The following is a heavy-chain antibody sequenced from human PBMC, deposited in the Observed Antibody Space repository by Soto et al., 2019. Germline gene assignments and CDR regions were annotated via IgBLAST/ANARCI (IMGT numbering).Heavy chain of an antibody. CDR2: IYYSGST. CDR3: ARGENDAFDI. J-gene: IGHJ3*02. CDR1: GGSISSYY. V-gene: IGHV4-59*01. Sequence: KASETLSLTCTVSGGSISSYYWSWIRQPPGKGLEWIGYIYYSGSTNYNPSLKSRVTISVDTSKNQFSLKLSSVTAADTAVYYCARGENDAFDIWGQGTMVTVSS. D-gene: IGHD1-26*01.